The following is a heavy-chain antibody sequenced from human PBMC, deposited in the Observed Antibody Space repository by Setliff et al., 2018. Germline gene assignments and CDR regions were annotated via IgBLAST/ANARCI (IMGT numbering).Heavy chain of an antibody. Sequence: PSETLSLTCTVSGGSISSSSYYWGWIRQPPGKGLEWIGSIYRTGTTHYNPSLKSRVTISVDTSKNQLSLKLNSVTAADTAVYYCARQIDYGDFRYFDYWGQGTLVTVSS. V-gene: IGHV4-39*01. J-gene: IGHJ4*02. CDR1: GGSISSSSYY. D-gene: IGHD4-17*01. CDR3: ARQIDYGDFRYFDY. CDR2: IYRTGTT.